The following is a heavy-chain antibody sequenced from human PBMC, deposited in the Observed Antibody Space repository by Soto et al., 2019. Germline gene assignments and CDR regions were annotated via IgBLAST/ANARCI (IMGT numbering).Heavy chain of an antibody. CDR2: IYYSGST. Sequence: SETLSLTCTVSGGSISSSSYYWGWIRQPPGKGLEWIGSIYYSGSTYYNPSLKSRVTISVDTSKNQFSLKLSSVTAADTAVYYCARLITMVRGDPYYFDYWGQGTLVTVSS. CDR3: ARLITMVRGDPYYFDY. CDR1: GGSISSSSYY. J-gene: IGHJ4*02. V-gene: IGHV4-39*01. D-gene: IGHD3-10*01.